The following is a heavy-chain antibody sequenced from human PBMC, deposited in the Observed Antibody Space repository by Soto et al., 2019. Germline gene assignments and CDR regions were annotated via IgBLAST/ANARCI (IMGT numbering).Heavy chain of an antibody. V-gene: IGHV4-61*01. CDR3: TRDLDY. J-gene: IGHJ4*02. CDR2: VYYSGST. Sequence: SETLSLTGTVSGVPGNSGSYYWSWIRQPPGKELEWIGYVYYSGSTNYNPSLKGRVTISLDTSKNQFSLQLTSVTAADTAVYHCTRDLDYWGQGTLVTVSS. CDR1: GVPGNSGSYY.